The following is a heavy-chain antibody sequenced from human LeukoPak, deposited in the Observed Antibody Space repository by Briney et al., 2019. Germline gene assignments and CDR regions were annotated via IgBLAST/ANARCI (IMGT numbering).Heavy chain of an antibody. D-gene: IGHD3-3*01. J-gene: IGHJ5*02. CDR3: ARDGYYDFWSGNGVLNWFDP. CDR1: GGSVGSEG. Sequence: NVGCKAAGGSVGSEGSCWGRQDHEKGLEWMGGIIPIFGTANYAQKFQGRFTITTDESTSTAYMELSSLRSEDTAVYYCARDGYYDFWSGNGVLNWFDPWGQGTLVTVSS. V-gene: IGHV1-69*05. CDR2: IIPIFGTA.